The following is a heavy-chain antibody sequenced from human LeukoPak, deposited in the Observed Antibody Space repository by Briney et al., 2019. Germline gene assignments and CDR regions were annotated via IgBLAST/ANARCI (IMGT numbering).Heavy chain of an antibody. J-gene: IGHJ4*02. V-gene: IGHV1-69*13. CDR2: IIPIFGTA. CDR1: GGTFSSYA. Sequence: GASVKVSCKASGGTFSSYAISWVRQAPGQGLEWMGGIIPIFGTANYAQEFQGRVTITADESTSTAYMELSSLRSEDTAVYYCARGPCSGGSCYFDYWGQGTLVTVSS. D-gene: IGHD2-15*01. CDR3: ARGPCSGGSCYFDY.